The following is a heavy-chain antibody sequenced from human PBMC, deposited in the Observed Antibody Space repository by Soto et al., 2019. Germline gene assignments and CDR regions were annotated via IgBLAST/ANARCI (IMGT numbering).Heavy chain of an antibody. Sequence: GGSLRLSCAASGFTFSSYGMHWVRQAPGKGLEWVAVICYSGSSKYYADSVKGRFTISRDNSKNTLYLQMNSLRAEDTAVYYCARDLGYSSGWSHSYDYWGQGTLVTVSS. V-gene: IGHV3-33*01. CDR3: ARDLGYSSGWSHSYDY. CDR1: GFTFSSYG. D-gene: IGHD6-19*01. J-gene: IGHJ4*02. CDR2: ICYSGSSK.